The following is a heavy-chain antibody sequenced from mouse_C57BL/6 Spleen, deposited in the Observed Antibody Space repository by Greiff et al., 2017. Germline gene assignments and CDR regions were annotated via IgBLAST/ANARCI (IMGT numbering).Heavy chain of an antibody. CDR3: ARRGYYGYDEGDYYAMDY. CDR1: GYTFTSYW. CDR2: IHPNSGST. Sequence: QVQLKQPGAELVKPGASVKLSCKASGYTFTSYWMHWVKQRPGQGLEWIGMIHPNSGSTNYNEKFKSKATLTVDKSSSTAYMQLSSLTSEDSAVYYCARRGYYGYDEGDYYAMDYWGQGTSVTVSS. J-gene: IGHJ4*01. V-gene: IGHV1-64*01. D-gene: IGHD2-2*01.